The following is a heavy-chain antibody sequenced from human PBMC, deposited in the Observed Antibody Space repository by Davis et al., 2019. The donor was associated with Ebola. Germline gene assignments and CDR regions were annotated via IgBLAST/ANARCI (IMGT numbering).Heavy chain of an antibody. CDR1: GFTFRSYA. CDR2: ISGSGGST. V-gene: IGHV3-23*01. Sequence: PGGSLRLSCAASGFTFRSYAMSWVSKAPGKGLEWVSGISGSGGSTSSADSVKVRFTITIDNCKNTLYLQITSLRAEDTAVYYFGKENVGSGWYSDFDYWGQGTLVTVSS. D-gene: IGHD6-19*01. J-gene: IGHJ4*02. CDR3: GKENVGSGWYSDFDY.